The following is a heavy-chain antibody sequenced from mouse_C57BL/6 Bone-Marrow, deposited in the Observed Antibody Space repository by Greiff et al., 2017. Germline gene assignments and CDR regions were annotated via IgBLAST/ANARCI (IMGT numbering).Heavy chain of an antibody. D-gene: IGHD1-3*01. CDR2: ISDGGSYT. CDR3: ARVGSKGFAY. CDR1: GFTFSSYA. Sequence: DVHLVESGGGLVKPGGSLKLSCAASGFTFSSYAMSWVRQTPEKRLEWVATISDGGSYTYYPDNVKGRFTISRDNAKNNLYLQMSHLKSEDTAMYYCARVGSKGFAYWGQGTLVTVSA. J-gene: IGHJ3*01. V-gene: IGHV5-4*01.